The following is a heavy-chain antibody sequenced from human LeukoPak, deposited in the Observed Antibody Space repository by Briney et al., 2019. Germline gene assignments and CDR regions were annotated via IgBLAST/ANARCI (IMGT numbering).Heavy chain of an antibody. D-gene: IGHD5-12*01. CDR3: ARDTSGLATGYSGYDYFDY. J-gene: IGHJ4*02. CDR2: ISSSSSYI. Sequence: GGSLRLSCAASGFTFSSYSMNWVRQAPGKGLEWVSSISSSSSYIYYADSVKGRFTISRDNAKNSLYLQMNSLRAEDTAVYYCARDTSGLATGYSGYDYFDYWGQGTLVTVSS. CDR1: GFTFSSYS. V-gene: IGHV3-21*01.